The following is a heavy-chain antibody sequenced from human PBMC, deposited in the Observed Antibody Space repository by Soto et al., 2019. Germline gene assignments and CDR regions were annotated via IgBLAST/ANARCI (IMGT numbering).Heavy chain of an antibody. CDR3: AKPLQVY. J-gene: IGHJ4*02. V-gene: IGHV3-23*01. Sequence: EVQLLESGGGLVQPGGSLRLSCAASGFTFSSYAMTWVRQAPGKGLEYVSTLSGSGVSAYYADSVKGRFTISRDNSKNTMYLQMNSLRAEDTAIYYCAKPLQVYWGQGTLVTVSS. CDR1: GFTFSSYA. CDR2: LSGSGVSA.